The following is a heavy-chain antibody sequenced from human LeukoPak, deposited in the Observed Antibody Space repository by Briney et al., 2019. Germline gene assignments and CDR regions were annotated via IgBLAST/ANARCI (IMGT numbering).Heavy chain of an antibody. CDR2: TYYKSKWYN. D-gene: IGHD6-19*01. Sequence: SQTLSLTCGISGDSVSSNSAAWNWIRQSASRGLEWLGRTYYKSKWYNNYAVSVKSRITINPDSSKNQVSLQLNSVTPEDTAMYYCARENSRGRFDYWGQGTLVTVSS. CDR3: ARENSRGRFDY. V-gene: IGHV6-1*01. CDR1: GDSVSSNSAA. J-gene: IGHJ4*02.